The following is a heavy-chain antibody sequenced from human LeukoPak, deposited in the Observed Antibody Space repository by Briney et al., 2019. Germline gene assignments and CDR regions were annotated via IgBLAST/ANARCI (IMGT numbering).Heavy chain of an antibody. V-gene: IGHV1-18*04. D-gene: IGHD6-19*01. Sequence: ASVKVSCKTSGYTFTGYYMHWVRQAPGQGLEWMGWISAHNGDTKYAQKVQGRVTMTTDTSASTAYMELRSLRSDDTAVYYCARDRPYSSGWYTDYWGQGTLVTVSS. CDR3: ARDRPYSSGWYTDY. CDR1: GYTFTGYY. J-gene: IGHJ4*02. CDR2: ISAHNGDT.